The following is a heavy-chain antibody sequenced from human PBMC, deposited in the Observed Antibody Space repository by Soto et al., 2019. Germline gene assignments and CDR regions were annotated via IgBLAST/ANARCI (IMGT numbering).Heavy chain of an antibody. Sequence: ASVKVSCKASGYTFTSYGISWVRQAPGQGLEWMGWISAYNGNTNYAQKLQGRVTMTTDTSTSTAYMELRSLRTDDTAAYYCATERYYGSGSYYTTNYYMDVWGKGTTVTVSS. D-gene: IGHD3-10*01. J-gene: IGHJ6*03. CDR3: ATERYYGSGSYYTTNYYMDV. CDR1: GYTFTSYG. V-gene: IGHV1-18*01. CDR2: ISAYNGNT.